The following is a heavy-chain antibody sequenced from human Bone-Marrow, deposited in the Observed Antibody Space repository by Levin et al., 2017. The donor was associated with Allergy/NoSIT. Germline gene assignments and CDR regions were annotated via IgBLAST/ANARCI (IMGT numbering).Heavy chain of an antibody. D-gene: IGHD3-3*01. CDR1: GYRLTNYG. CDR2: ISGYNGDT. V-gene: IGHV1-18*01. J-gene: IGHJ6*02. Sequence: LGESLKISCKAAGYRLTNYGMSWVRQAPGQGLEWMGWISGYNGDTKYAERFQDRVTMTTDTSTTTVYMELRRLKSDDTAVYYCARERGILRFLEWPLSGMDVWGQGTTVTVSS. CDR3: ARERGILRFLEWPLSGMDV.